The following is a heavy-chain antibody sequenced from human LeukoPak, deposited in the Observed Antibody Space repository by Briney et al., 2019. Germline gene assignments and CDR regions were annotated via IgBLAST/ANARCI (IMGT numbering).Heavy chain of an antibody. CDR1: VFTFSSYS. CDR3: ARAAYSSGWYTDY. J-gene: IGHJ4*02. Sequence: GGSLRLSCAASVFTFSSYSMNWVRQAPGKGLEWVSSISSSSSYIYYADSVKGRFTISRDNAKNSLYLQMNSLRAEDTAVYYCARAAYSSGWYTDYWGQGTLVTVSS. CDR2: ISSSSSYI. V-gene: IGHV3-21*01. D-gene: IGHD6-19*01.